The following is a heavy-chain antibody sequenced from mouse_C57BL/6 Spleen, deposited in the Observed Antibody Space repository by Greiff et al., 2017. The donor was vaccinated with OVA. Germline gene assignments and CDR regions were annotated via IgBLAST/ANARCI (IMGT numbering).Heavy chain of an antibody. J-gene: IGHJ1*03. CDR2: IDPENGDT. CDR1: GFNIKDDY. Sequence: VQLQQSGAELVRPGASVKLSCTASGFNIKDDYMPWVKQRPEQGLEWIGWIDPENGDTEYASKFQGKATITADTSSNTAYLQLSSLTSEDTAVYYCTTDKTGYFDVWGTGTTVTVSS. CDR3: TTDKTGYFDV. V-gene: IGHV14-4*01.